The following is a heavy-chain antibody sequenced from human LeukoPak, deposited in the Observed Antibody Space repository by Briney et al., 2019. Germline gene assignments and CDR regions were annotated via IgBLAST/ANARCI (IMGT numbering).Heavy chain of an antibody. CDR1: GFTFDDYG. Sequence: GGSLRLSCAASGFTFDDYGMSWVRQAPEKGLEWVSGINWNGGSTGYADSVKGRFTISRDNAKNSLYLQMNSLRAEDTAVYYCAREWTTRIAVAGPFDYWGQGTLVTVSS. V-gene: IGHV3-20*04. CDR3: AREWTTRIAVAGPFDY. D-gene: IGHD6-19*01. J-gene: IGHJ4*02. CDR2: INWNGGST.